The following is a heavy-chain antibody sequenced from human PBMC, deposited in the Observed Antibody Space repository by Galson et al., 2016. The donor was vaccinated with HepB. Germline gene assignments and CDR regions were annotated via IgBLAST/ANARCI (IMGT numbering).Heavy chain of an antibody. CDR3: ARHRRYQAVGTPYDAFDI. V-gene: IGHV4-39*01. CDR1: GGSISTSRYY. CDR2: IDYSGST. J-gene: IGHJ3*02. Sequence: SETLSLTCTVSGGSISTSRYYWGWIRQPPGKGLDWIGSIDYSGSTYYNPSLKSRVTISIDTSKNQFSLQLNSVTPEDTAVYYCARHRRYQAVGTPYDAFDIWGQGTTVTVSS. D-gene: IGHD4-23*01.